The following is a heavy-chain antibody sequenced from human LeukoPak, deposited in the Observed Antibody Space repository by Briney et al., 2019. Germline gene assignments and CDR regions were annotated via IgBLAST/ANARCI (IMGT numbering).Heavy chain of an antibody. CDR2: IYTSGST. D-gene: IGHD4-17*01. J-gene: IGHJ6*03. V-gene: IGHV4-61*02. CDR1: GGSISSGSYY. Sequence: KSSETLSLTCTVSGGSISSGSYYWSWIRQPAGKGLEWIGRIYTSGSTNYNPSLKSRVTISVDTSKNQFSLKLSSVTAADTAVYYCARDRDYGDYDLYYYYMDVWGKGTTVTISS. CDR3: ARDRDYGDYDLYYYYMDV.